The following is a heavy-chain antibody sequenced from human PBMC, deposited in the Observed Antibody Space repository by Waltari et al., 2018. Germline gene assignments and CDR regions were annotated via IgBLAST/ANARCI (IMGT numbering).Heavy chain of an antibody. CDR2: IRWNSGSI. V-gene: IGHV3-9*01. CDR1: GFTFDDYA. Sequence: EVQLVESGGGLVQPGRSLRLSCAASGFTFDDYAMPWVRHAPGKGLEWVSGIRWNSGSIGYADSVKGRFTISRDNAKNSLYLQMNSLRAEDTALYYCAKALTFGGVIAQYYFDYWGQGTLVTVSS. J-gene: IGHJ4*02. D-gene: IGHD3-16*02. CDR3: AKALTFGGVIAQYYFDY.